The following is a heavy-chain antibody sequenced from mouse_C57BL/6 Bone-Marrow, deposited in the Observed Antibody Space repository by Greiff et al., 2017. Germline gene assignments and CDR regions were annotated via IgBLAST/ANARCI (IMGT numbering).Heavy chain of an antibody. Sequence: QVQLKQSGAELARPGASVKLSCTASGYTFTSYGLSWVKQRTGQGLEWIGEIYPRSGNTYYNEKLKGKATLTADKSSSTAYMELRSLTSEDSAVYFCARDLLLRAMDYWGQGTSVTVSS. CDR2: IYPRSGNT. CDR1: GYTFTSYG. J-gene: IGHJ4*01. CDR3: ARDLLLRAMDY. D-gene: IGHD2-1*01. V-gene: IGHV1-81*01.